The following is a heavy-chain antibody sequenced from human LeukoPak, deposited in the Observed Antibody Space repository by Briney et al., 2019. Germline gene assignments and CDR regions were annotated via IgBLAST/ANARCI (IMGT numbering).Heavy chain of an antibody. CDR1: GFTFSRFP. D-gene: IGHD5-18*01. CDR2: ISYDGSNK. CDR3: ARDLSGVRGYTYGRGIDY. Sequence: PGGSLRLSCAASGFTFSRFPTHWVRQAPGKGLEWVAVISYDGSNKYYADSVKGRFTISRDNAKTSLYLQMNSLRAEDTAVYYCARDLSGVRGYTYGRGIDYWGQGTLVTVSS. J-gene: IGHJ4*02. V-gene: IGHV3-30*04.